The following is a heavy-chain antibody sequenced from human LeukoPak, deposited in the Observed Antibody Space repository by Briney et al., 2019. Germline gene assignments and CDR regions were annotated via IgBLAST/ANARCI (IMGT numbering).Heavy chain of an antibody. CDR3: ARVGGNYEGLIDY. Sequence: ASVKVSCKASGYTFTNFPIGWVRQAPGQGPEWMGWISAYNGYTKYAPSLQGRVTMTTDTSTSTAYMQLRSLRSDDTAMYYCARVGGNYEGLIDYWGQGTLVTVSS. CDR2: ISAYNGYT. J-gene: IGHJ4*02. V-gene: IGHV1-18*01. CDR1: GYTFTNFP. D-gene: IGHD1-26*01.